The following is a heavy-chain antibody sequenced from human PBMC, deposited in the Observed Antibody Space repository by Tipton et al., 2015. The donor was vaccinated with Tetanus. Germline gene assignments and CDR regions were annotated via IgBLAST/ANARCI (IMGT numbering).Heavy chain of an antibody. Sequence: GLVKPSETLSLTCAVSGGSFSSFYWSWIRQPPGKGLEWIGEINHRGGTSYTPSLKSRVTISVDTFKRQFSMTLTSATAADTAVYYCARAGFEGSSSSGYFDHWGLGVLVTVSS. V-gene: IGHV4-34*01. CDR3: ARAGFEGSSSSGYFDH. D-gene: IGHD2-2*01. J-gene: IGHJ4*02. CDR2: INHRGGT. CDR1: GGSFSSFY.